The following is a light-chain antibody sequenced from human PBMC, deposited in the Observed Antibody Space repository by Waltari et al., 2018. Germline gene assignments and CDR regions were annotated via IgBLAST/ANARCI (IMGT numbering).Light chain of an antibody. V-gene: IGKV1-39*01. Sequence: DIQMTQSPSSLSAFVGERVTITCRASQSIRSYVNWYQQKAGKAPQLLIYGASSLQSGVPSRFNGSGSGTDFTLTIRSLQPEDFATYYCQQSLNTPRTFGQGTKVEMK. CDR3: QQSLNTPRT. J-gene: IGKJ1*01. CDR2: GAS. CDR1: QSIRSY.